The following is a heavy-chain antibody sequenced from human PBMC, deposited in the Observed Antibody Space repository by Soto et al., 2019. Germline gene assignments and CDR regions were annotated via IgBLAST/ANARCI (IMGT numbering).Heavy chain of an antibody. CDR1: GYTFTSYG. D-gene: IGHD2-2*01. CDR3: ARGADCISTSCLTLDV. CDR2: ISAYNGNT. Sequence: ASVKVSCKASGYTFTSYGISWVRQAPGQGLEWMGWISAYNGNTNYAQKLQGRVTMTTDTSTSTAYMELRSLRSDDTAVYYYARGADCISTSCLTLDVWGQGTTVTVSS. J-gene: IGHJ6*02. V-gene: IGHV1-18*01.